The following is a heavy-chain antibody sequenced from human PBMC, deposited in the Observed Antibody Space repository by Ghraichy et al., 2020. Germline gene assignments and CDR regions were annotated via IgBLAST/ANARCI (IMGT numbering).Heavy chain of an antibody. CDR1: GFNFSNYD. D-gene: IGHD3-16*01. CDR2: ISKGGHLI. V-gene: IGHV3-48*03. CDR3: ARDWGGGGRPYWFDP. Sequence: GGSLRLSCAASGFNFSNYDMNWVRQAPGKGLEWVSYISKGGHLIDYADSVRGRFTISRDNTKNSLYLQMNSLRDEDTALYSCARDWGGGGRPYWFDPWGQGTMVTVSS. J-gene: IGHJ5*02.